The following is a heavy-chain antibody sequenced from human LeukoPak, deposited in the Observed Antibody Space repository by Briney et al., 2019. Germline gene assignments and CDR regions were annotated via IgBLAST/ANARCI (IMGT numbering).Heavy chain of an antibody. V-gene: IGHV3-23*01. J-gene: IGHJ4*02. CDR3: AKGHGYYGSGSYFDY. D-gene: IGHD3-10*01. CDR2: ISGSGGST. Sequence: PGGSLRLSCAASGFTFSSYAMSWVRQAPGKGLEWVSAISGSGGSTYYADSVKGRFTISRDNSKNTLYLQMNSLRAEDTAVYYCAKGHGYYGSGSYFDYWGQGTLVTVSS. CDR1: GFTFSSYA.